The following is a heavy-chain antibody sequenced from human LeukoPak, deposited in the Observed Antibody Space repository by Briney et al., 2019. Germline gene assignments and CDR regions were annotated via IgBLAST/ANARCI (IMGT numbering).Heavy chain of an antibody. J-gene: IGHJ5*02. Sequence: SETLSLTCTDSGGSISSYYWSWIRQPPGKGLEWIGYIYYSGSTNYNPSLKSRVTISVDTSKNQFSLRLSSVTAADTAVYYCARREEYCSGGSCYLGWFDPWGPGTLVTVSS. D-gene: IGHD2-15*01. CDR1: GGSISSYY. V-gene: IGHV4-59*01. CDR3: ARREEYCSGGSCYLGWFDP. CDR2: IYYSGST.